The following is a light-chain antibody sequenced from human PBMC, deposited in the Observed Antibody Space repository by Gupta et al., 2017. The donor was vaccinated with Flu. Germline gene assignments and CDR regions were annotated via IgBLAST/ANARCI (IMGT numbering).Light chain of an antibody. CDR2: GAS. V-gene: IGKV3-20*01. J-gene: IGKJ2*01. Sequence: EILLTQSPDTLSLSPGESVTLFCRASQSLGSASLARYKKKAVQSPTLLIHGASMRATCIKNMVSASEEGTCFTLTINNCEPADIAVYYCQQLFAAHPRYTYGQGTKLEIK. CDR1: QSLGSAS. CDR3: QQLFAAHPRYT.